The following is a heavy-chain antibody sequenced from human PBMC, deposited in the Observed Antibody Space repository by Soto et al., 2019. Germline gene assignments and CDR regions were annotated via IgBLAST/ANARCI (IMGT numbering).Heavy chain of an antibody. Sequence: QVQLVQSGAEVKKPGSSVKVSCKASGGTFSSYTISWVRQAPGQGLEWMGRIIPILGIANYAQKFQGRVTITAEKSTSTAYMELSSLRSEDTAVYYCASGILGYCSSTSCSGYYYYYMDVWGKGTTVTVSS. D-gene: IGHD2-2*01. J-gene: IGHJ6*03. CDR3: ASGILGYCSSTSCSGYYYYYMDV. CDR1: GGTFSSYT. CDR2: IIPILGIA. V-gene: IGHV1-69*02.